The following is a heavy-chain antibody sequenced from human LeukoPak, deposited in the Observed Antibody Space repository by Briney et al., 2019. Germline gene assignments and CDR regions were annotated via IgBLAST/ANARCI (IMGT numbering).Heavy chain of an antibody. Sequence: SETLSLTCTFSGASISTGGYYWTWIRQPPGEGLGWIGYIYYTGSVDYNPSRKSRLTISLDTSKNQFSLKLNSVTAADTAVYYCAREHTYYFGSQTSTLDVWGQGTAVTVSS. J-gene: IGHJ6*02. CDR2: IYYTGSV. CDR1: GASISTGGYY. D-gene: IGHD3-10*01. V-gene: IGHV4-31*03. CDR3: AREHTYYFGSQTSTLDV.